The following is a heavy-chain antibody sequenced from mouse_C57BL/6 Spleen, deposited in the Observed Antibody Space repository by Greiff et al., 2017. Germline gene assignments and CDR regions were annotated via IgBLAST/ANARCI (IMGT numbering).Heavy chain of an antibody. CDR2: ISDGGSYT. CDR1: GFTFSSYA. V-gene: IGHV5-4*01. J-gene: IGHJ3*01. D-gene: IGHD2-4*01. Sequence: EVHLVESGGGLVKPGGSLKLSCAASGFTFSSYAMSWVRQTPEKRLEWVATISDGGSYTYYPDNVKGRFTISRDNAKNNLYLQMSHLKSEDTAMYYCARGDYDYAAWFAYWGQGTLVTVSA. CDR3: ARGDYDYAAWFAY.